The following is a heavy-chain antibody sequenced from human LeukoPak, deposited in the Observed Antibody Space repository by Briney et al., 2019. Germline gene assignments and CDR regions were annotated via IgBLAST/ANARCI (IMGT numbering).Heavy chain of an antibody. CDR2: LSGSGGDT. J-gene: IGHJ4*02. V-gene: IGHV3-23*01. D-gene: IGHD6-19*01. Sequence: GGSLRLSCAASGFTFSSYAMGWVRQAPGKGLEWVSSLSGSGGDTYYADSVQGRFTISRDNSKNTLHLQMNNLRAEDTALYYCAKEFSSGWYFWGQGTLVTASS. CDR3: AKEFSSGWYF. CDR1: GFTFSSYA.